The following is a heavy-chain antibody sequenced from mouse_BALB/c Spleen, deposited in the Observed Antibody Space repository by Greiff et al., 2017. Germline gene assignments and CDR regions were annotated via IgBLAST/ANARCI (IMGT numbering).Heavy chain of an antibody. D-gene: IGHD2-14*01. V-gene: IGHV5-6*01. Sequence: EVKLMESGGDLVKPGGSLKLSCAASGFTFSSYGMSWVRQTPDKRLEWVATISSGGSYTYYPDSVKGRFTISRDNAKNTLYLQMSSLKSEDTAMYYCARHYRYDGDYFDYWGQGTTLTVSS. J-gene: IGHJ2*01. CDR1: GFTFSSYG. CDR2: ISSGGSYT. CDR3: ARHYRYDGDYFDY.